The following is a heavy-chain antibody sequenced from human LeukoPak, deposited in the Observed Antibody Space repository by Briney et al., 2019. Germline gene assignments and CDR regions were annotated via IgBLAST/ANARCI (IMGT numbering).Heavy chain of an antibody. V-gene: IGHV3-23*01. CDR2: TSGSGGST. D-gene: IGHD4-17*01. J-gene: IGHJ4*02. CDR1: GFTFSSYS. Sequence: GGSLRLSCAASGFTFSSYSMNWVRQAPGKGLEWVSATSGSGGSTYYADSVKGRFTISRDNSKNTLYLQMNSLRAEDTAVYYCAKVLTTVTTSVRGANWGQGTLVTVSS. CDR3: AKVLTTVTTSVRGAN.